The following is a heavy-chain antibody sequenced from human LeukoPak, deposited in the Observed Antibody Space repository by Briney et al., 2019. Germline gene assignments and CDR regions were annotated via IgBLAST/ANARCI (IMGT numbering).Heavy chain of an antibody. CDR3: ANNRDYYDSSGLYYFDY. Sequence: GGSLRLSCAASGFTFSSYAMSWVRQAPGKGLEWVSAISGSGGSTYYADSVKGRFTISGDNSKDTLYLQMNSLRAEDTAVYYCANNRDYYDSSGLYYFDYWGQGTLVTVSS. V-gene: IGHV3-23*01. D-gene: IGHD3-22*01. CDR1: GFTFSSYA. J-gene: IGHJ4*02. CDR2: ISGSGGST.